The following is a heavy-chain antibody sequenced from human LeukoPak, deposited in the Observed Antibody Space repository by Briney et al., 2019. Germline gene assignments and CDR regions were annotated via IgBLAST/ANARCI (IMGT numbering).Heavy chain of an antibody. V-gene: IGHV3-7*01. J-gene: IGHJ6*01. D-gene: IGHD3-16*01. CDR2: IRPDSSAK. Sequence: GGSLRLSCLASGFTFSGQYMSWVRQAPGKGLEWVANIRPDSSAKMYVDSVKGRFTISRDNAKNTLYLQMNSLRAEDTAVYYCARDDAFRGVAMDVWGQGTTVTVSS. CDR1: GFTFSGQY. CDR3: ARDDAFRGVAMDV.